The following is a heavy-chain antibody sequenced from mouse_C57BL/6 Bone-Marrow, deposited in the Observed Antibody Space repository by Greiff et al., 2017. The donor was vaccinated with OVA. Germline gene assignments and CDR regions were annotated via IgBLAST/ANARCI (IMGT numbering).Heavy chain of an antibody. D-gene: IGHD2-5*01. V-gene: IGHV1-52*01. CDR1: GYTFTSYW. J-gene: IGHJ3*01. CDR3: ARSDCSNPAWFAY. CDR2: IDPSDSET. Sequence: QVQLQQPGAELVRPGSSVKLSCKASGYTFTSYWMHWVKQRPIQGLEWIGNIDPSDSETHYNQKFKGKATLTVDKSSSTAYMQLSSLTSEDSADYYCARSDCSNPAWFAYWGQGTLVTVSA.